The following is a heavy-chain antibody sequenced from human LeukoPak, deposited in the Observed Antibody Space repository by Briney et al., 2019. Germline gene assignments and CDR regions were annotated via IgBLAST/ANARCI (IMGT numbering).Heavy chain of an antibody. D-gene: IGHD4/OR15-4a*01. Sequence: ASVKVSCKASGYIFTGYYMHWVRQAPGQGLEWMRWINPNSGGTNYAQKFQGRVTMTRDTSISTAYMELSRLRSDDTAVYYCARPLLWWPQVGYFDYWGQGTLVTVSS. V-gene: IGHV1-2*02. CDR1: GYIFTGYY. CDR3: ARPLLWWPQVGYFDY. CDR2: INPNSGGT. J-gene: IGHJ4*02.